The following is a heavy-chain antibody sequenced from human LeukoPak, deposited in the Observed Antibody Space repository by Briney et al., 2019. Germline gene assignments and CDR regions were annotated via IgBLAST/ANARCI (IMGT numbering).Heavy chain of an antibody. CDR1: GGSITAFY. CDR2: IHYTGKN. J-gene: IGHJ4*02. Sequence: SETLSLTCTVSGGSITAFYWNWVRQPPGRGLEWIGYIHYTGKNFYNPSLKSRITMSVDTSKRQFSLKLSSVTAADTAVYYCAKWHGGQLAFDSWGQGSLVTVSS. D-gene: IGHD1-1*01. V-gene: IGHV4-59*01. CDR3: AKWHGGQLAFDS.